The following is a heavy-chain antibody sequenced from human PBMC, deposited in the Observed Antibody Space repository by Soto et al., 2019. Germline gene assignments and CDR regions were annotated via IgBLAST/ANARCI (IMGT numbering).Heavy chain of an antibody. CDR2: IYYSGST. V-gene: IGHV4-31*03. J-gene: IGHJ4*02. Sequence: QVQLQESGPGLVKPSQTLSLTCTVSGGSISSGGYYWSWIRQHPGKGLEWIGYIYYSGSTYYNPSLKSRVTIPVDTSKNQFALKVSSVTAAATAVYYCARGELATPREFDYWGQGTLVTVS. CDR3: ARGELATPREFDY. CDR1: GGSISSGGYY. D-gene: IGHD3-10*01.